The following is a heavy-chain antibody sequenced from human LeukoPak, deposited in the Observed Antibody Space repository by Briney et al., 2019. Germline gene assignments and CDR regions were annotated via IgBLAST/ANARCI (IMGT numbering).Heavy chain of an antibody. CDR1: GYTFTGYY. CDR2: INPNSGGT. V-gene: IGHV1-2*02. D-gene: IGHD3-10*01. J-gene: IGHJ6*02. Sequence: ASVKVSFKASGYTFTGYYMHWVRQAPGQGLEWMGWINPNSGGTNYAQKFQGRVTMTRDTSISTAYMELSRLRSDDTAVYYCARDLWFGESYGMDVWGQGTTVTVSS. CDR3: ARDLWFGESYGMDV.